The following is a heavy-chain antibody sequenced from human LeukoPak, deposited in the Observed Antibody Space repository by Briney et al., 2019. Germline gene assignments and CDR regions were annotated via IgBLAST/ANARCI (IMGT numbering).Heavy chain of an antibody. J-gene: IGHJ3*02. V-gene: IGHV3-23*01. CDR1: GFTFSSYA. D-gene: IGHD3-22*01. Sequence: AGGSLRLSCAASGFTFSSYAMRWVRQAPGKGLEWVSAISGSGGSTYYADSVKGRFTISRDNSKNTLYLQMNSLRAEDTAVYYCAKDYYDSSGSGSVVFDIWGQGTMVTVSS. CDR3: AKDYYDSSGSGSVVFDI. CDR2: ISGSGGST.